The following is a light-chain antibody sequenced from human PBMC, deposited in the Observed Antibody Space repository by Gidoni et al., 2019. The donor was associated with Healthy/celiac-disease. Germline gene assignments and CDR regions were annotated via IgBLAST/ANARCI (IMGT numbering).Light chain of an antibody. V-gene: IGKV1-39*01. CDR1: QSISSY. CDR3: QQSYSTPYT. J-gene: IGKJ2*01. Sequence: ITCRASQSISSYLNWYQQKPGKAPKLLIYAASSLQSGVPSRFSGSGSGTDFTLTISSLQPEDFATYYCQQSYSTPYTFGQGTKLEIK. CDR2: AAS.